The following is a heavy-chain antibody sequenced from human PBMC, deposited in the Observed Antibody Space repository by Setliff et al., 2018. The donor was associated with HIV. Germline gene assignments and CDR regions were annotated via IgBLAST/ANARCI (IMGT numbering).Heavy chain of an antibody. CDR2: VYSRGNT. CDR3: ARGKTIGVSAVFFDP. V-gene: IGHV4-61*09. D-gene: IGHD3-3*01. CDR1: GDSFTTTSHS. J-gene: IGHJ5*02. Sequence: SETLSLTCDVSGDSFTTTSHSWAWLRQPAGRGLEWIGHVYSRGNTDYNPSLASRVSILMSTSEIQFSLTLNAGTAADTAKYYCARGKTIGVSAVFFDPWGQGRPVTVSS.